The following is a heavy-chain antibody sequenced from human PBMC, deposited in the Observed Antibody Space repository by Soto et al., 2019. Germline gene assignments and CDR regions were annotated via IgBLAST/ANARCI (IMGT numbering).Heavy chain of an antibody. CDR3: AREEIVVVPAPSSCMDV. D-gene: IGHD2-2*01. Sequence: GGSLRLSCAASGFTFSSYSMNWVRQAPGKGLEWVSYISSSSSTIYYADSVKGRFTISRDNAKNSLYLQMNSLRDEDTAVYYCAREEIVVVPAPSSCMDVWGQGTTVTVSS. V-gene: IGHV3-48*02. CDR2: ISSSSSTI. J-gene: IGHJ6*02. CDR1: GFTFSSYS.